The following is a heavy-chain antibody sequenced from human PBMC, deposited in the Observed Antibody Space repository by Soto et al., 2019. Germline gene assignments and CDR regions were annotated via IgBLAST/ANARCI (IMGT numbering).Heavy chain of an antibody. CDR2: INPSGGIT. CDR1: GYTFTSFY. D-gene: IGHD6-13*01. J-gene: IGHJ6*02. Sequence: QMQLVQSGAEVKRPGASVRVSCKSSGYTFTSFYIHWVRQAPGQGLEWMGIINPSGGITNFAQRFQGRVTMTRDMSTTTHNMELSSLKSDDTAVYYCASSPAFSSSWYGIPPDPSHGMDVWGQGTTVTVS. CDR3: ASSPAFSSSWYGIPPDPSHGMDV. V-gene: IGHV1-46*01.